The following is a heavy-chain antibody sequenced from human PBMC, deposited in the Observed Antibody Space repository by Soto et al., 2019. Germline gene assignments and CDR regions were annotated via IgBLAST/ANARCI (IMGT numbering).Heavy chain of an antibody. CDR3: ARVYSVAVAAGYFQH. V-gene: IGHV1-69*13. CDR2: IIPIFGTA. D-gene: IGHD6-19*01. J-gene: IGHJ1*01. CDR1: GGTFSSYA. Sequence: GASVKVSCKASGGTFSSYAISWVRQAPGQGLEWMGGIIPIFGTANYAQKFQGRVTITADESTSTAYMELSSLRSEDTAVYYCARVYSVAVAAGYFQHWGQGTLVTVSS.